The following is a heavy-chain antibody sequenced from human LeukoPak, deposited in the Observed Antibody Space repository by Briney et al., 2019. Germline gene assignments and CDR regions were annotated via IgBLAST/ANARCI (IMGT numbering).Heavy chain of an antibody. CDR1: GGTFSSYA. CDR3: ARSCSRVDSYYYDSSGYWDAFDT. D-gene: IGHD3-22*01. J-gene: IGHJ3*02. V-gene: IGHV1-69*13. Sequence: GASVKVSCKASGGTFSSYAISWVRQAPGQGLEWMGGIIPIFGTANYAQKFQGRVTITADESTSTAYMELSSLRSEDTAVYYCARSCSRVDSYYYDSSGYWDAFDTWGQGTMVTVSS. CDR2: IIPIFGTA.